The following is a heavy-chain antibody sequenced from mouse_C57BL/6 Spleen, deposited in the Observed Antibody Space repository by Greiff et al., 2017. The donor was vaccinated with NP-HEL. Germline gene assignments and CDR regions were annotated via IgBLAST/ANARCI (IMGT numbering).Heavy chain of an antibody. CDR1: GYTFTSYW. J-gene: IGHJ1*03. V-gene: IGHV1-64*01. CDR2: IHPNSGST. CDR3: ARRSSTYSYWYFDV. D-gene: IGHD5-1*01. Sequence: QVQLQQPGAELVKPGASVKLSCKASGYTFTSYWMHWVKQRPGQGLEWIGMIHPNSGSTNYNEKFKSKATLTVGKSSSTAYMQLSSLTSEDSAVYYCARRSSTYSYWYFDVWGTGTTVTVSS.